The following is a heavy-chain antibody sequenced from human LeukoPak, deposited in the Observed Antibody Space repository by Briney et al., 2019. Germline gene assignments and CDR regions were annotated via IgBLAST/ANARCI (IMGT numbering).Heavy chain of an antibody. CDR2: TDGRTT. J-gene: IGHJ3*02. CDR3: TTDGRYSYGYVVYAFDI. D-gene: IGHD5-18*01. V-gene: IGHV3-15*01. Sequence: TDGRTTDYAAPVKGRFTISRDDSKNTLYLQMNSLKTEDTAVYYCTTDGRYSYGYVVYAFDIWGQGTMVTVSS.